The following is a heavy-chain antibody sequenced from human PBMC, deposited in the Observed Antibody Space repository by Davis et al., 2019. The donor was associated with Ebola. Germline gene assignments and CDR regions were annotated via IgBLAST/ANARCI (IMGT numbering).Heavy chain of an antibody. CDR3: ARDDKVVHFDH. Sequence: ASVKVSCKASGFTFIDYYMHWVRQAPGQGPEWMGWISLNSGSTKYSHKFQGRVTMTRDTSINTAHMELSGLRSDDTAIYYCARDDKVVHFDHWGQGTLVTVSS. D-gene: IGHD2-21*01. CDR2: ISLNSGST. J-gene: IGHJ4*02. V-gene: IGHV1-2*02. CDR1: GFTFIDYY.